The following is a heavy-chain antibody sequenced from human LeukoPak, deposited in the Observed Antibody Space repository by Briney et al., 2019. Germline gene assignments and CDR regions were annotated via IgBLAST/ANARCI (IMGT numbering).Heavy chain of an antibody. J-gene: IGHJ4*02. D-gene: IGHD6-19*01. Sequence: NPSETLSLTCAVYGGSFSGYYWSWIRQPPGKGLEWIGEVNHSGSTNYNPSLKSRVTMSVDTSKNQFSLKLSSVTAADTAVYYCARRGPYSSGWYAYWGQGTLVTVSS. CDR1: GGSFSGYY. CDR2: VNHSGST. V-gene: IGHV4-34*01. CDR3: ARRGPYSSGWYAY.